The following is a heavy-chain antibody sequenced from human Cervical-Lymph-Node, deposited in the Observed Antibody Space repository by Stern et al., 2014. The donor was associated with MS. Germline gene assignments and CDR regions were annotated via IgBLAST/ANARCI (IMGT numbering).Heavy chain of an antibody. V-gene: IGHV3-30*18. D-gene: IGHD1-7*01. J-gene: IGHJ5*02. CDR1: GFTFSSYG. Sequence: EQLVEAGGGVVQPGRSLRLSCAASGFTFSSYGMHWVRQAPGKGLEWMAVISYDGSNKYYADSGKGRFTISRDNSKNTLYLQMNSLRAEDTAVYYCAKSLELRNWFDPWGQGTLVTVSS. CDR2: ISYDGSNK. CDR3: AKSLELRNWFDP.